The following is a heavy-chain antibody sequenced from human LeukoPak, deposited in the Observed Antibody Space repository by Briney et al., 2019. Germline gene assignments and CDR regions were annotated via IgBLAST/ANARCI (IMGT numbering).Heavy chain of an antibody. CDR2: INPNSGGT. D-gene: IGHD3-10*01. CDR3: ARTRVLLWFGELSDAFDI. V-gene: IGHV1-2*02. Sequence: WASVKVSCKASGYTFTGYYMHWVRQAPGQGLEWMGWINPNSGGTNYAQKFQGRVTMTRDTSISTAYMELSRLRSDDTAVYYCARTRVLLWFGELSDAFDIWGQGTMVTVSS. J-gene: IGHJ3*02. CDR1: GYTFTGYY.